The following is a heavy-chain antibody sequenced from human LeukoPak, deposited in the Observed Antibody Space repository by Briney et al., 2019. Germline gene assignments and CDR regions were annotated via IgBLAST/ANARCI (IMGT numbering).Heavy chain of an antibody. CDR1: GYTFTSYG. V-gene: IGHV1-8*02. CDR3: ARVSTVTTDY. J-gene: IGHJ4*02. D-gene: IGHD4-17*01. Sequence: ASVKVSCKASGYTFTSYGISWVRQAPGQGLEWMGGVIPIFGTANYAQKFQGRVTMTRNTSISTAYMELSSLRSEDTAVYYCARVSTVTTDYWGQGTLVTVSS. CDR2: VIPIFGTA.